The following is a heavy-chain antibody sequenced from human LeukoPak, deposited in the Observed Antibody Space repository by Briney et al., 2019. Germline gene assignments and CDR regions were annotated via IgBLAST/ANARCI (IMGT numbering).Heavy chain of an antibody. J-gene: IGHJ4*02. V-gene: IGHV4-34*01. CDR3: ASLDHDYGGGERNY. Sequence: SETLSLTCAVYGGSFSGYYWSWIRQPPGKGLEWIGEINHSGSTNYNPSLKSRVTISVDTSKNQFSLKLSSVIAADTAVYYCASLDHDYGGGERNYWGQGTLVTVSS. D-gene: IGHD4-23*01. CDR1: GGSFSGYY. CDR2: INHSGST.